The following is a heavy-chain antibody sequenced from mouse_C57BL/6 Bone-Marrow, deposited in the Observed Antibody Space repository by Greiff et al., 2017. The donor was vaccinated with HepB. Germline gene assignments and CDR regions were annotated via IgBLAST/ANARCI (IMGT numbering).Heavy chain of an antibody. CDR3: AREGGLRLAWFAY. CDR2: IDPSDSYT. CDR1: GYTFTSYW. Sequence: VQLQQPGAELVKPGASVKLSCKASGYTFTSYWMQWVKQRPGQGLEWIGEIDPSDSYTNYNQKFKGKGTLTVDTSSSTAYMQLSSLTSEDSAVYYCAREGGLRLAWFAYWGQGTLVTVSA. V-gene: IGHV1-50*01. J-gene: IGHJ3*01. D-gene: IGHD1-2*01.